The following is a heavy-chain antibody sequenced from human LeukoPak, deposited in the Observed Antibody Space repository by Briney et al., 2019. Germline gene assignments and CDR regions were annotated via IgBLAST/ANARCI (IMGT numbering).Heavy chain of an antibody. CDR3: ARGRGSSWDPYYFDY. J-gene: IGHJ4*02. CDR2: ISYDGSNK. Sequence: GGSLRLSCAASGFTFSSYGMHWVRQAPGKGLEWVAVISYDGSNKYYADSVKGRFTISRDNSKNTLYLQMNSLRAEDTAVYYCARGRGSSWDPYYFDYWGQGTLVTVSS. D-gene: IGHD6-13*01. CDR1: GFTFSSYG. V-gene: IGHV3-30*03.